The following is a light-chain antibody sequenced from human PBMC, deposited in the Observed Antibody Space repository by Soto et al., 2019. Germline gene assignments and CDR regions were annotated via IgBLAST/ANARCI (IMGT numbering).Light chain of an antibody. CDR1: QSLLHSNGYNY. V-gene: IGKV2-28*01. Sequence: DIVITHSPLSLPVNRLYPASSSCRSRQSLLHSNGYNYLDWYLQKPGQSPQLLIYLGSNRSSGVPDRFSGSGSGTDFTLKISRVEAEDVGVYYCMQALQTPITFGQGTRLEIK. CDR3: MQALQTPIT. CDR2: LGS. J-gene: IGKJ5*01.